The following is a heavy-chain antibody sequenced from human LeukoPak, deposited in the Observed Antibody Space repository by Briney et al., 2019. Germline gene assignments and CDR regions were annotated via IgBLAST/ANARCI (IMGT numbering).Heavy chain of an antibody. Sequence: GASVKVSCKASGYTFTGYYMHWVRQAPGQGLEWMGWINPNSGGTNYAQKFQGRVTMTRDTSISTAYMELSRLRSDDTAVYYCAREGYCTNGVCYGVDYWGQGTLVTVPS. CDR3: AREGYCTNGVCYGVDY. D-gene: IGHD2-8*01. V-gene: IGHV1-2*02. CDR1: GYTFTGYY. CDR2: INPNSGGT. J-gene: IGHJ4*02.